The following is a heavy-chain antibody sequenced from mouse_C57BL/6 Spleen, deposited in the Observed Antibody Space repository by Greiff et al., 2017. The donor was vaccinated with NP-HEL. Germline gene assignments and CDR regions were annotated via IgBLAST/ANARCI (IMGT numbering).Heavy chain of an antibody. J-gene: IGHJ1*03. Sequence: QVQLQQSGAELVRPGTSVKVSCKASGYAFTNYLIEWVKQRPGQGLEWIGVINPGSGGTNYNEKFKGKATLTADKSSSTAYMQLSSLTSEDSAVYFCARSWGVTGWYFDVWGTGTTVTVSS. CDR1: GYAFTNYL. CDR2: INPGSGGT. V-gene: IGHV1-54*01. D-gene: IGHD2-2*01. CDR3: ARSWGVTGWYFDV.